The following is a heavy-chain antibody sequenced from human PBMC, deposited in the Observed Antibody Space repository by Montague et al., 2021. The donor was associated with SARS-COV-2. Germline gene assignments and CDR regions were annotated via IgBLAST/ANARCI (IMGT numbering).Heavy chain of an antibody. CDR2: IYYSGST. V-gene: IGHV4-31*03. J-gene: IGHJ5*02. Sequence: TRSLTCTVSGGSISSGGYYWGWIRQHPGKGLEWIGYIYYSGSTYYNPSLKSRVTISVDTSKNQFSLKLSSVTAADTAVYYCARATRAIVVLNWFDPWGQGTLVTVSS. CDR3: ARATRAIVVLNWFDP. CDR1: GGSISSGGYY. D-gene: IGHD3-22*01.